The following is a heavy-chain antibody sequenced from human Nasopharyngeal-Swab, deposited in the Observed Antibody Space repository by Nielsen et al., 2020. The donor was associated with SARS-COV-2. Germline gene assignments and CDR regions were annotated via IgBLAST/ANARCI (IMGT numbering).Heavy chain of an antibody. Sequence: SETLSLTCTVSGGSISSYYWSWIRQPPGKGLEWIGYIYYSGSTNYNPSLKSRVTISVDTSKNQFSLKLSSVTAADMAVYYCARSPTWIQLWYYFDYWGQGTLVTVSS. CDR2: IYYSGST. J-gene: IGHJ4*02. CDR1: GGSISSYY. CDR3: ARSPTWIQLWYYFDY. V-gene: IGHV4-59*01. D-gene: IGHD5-18*01.